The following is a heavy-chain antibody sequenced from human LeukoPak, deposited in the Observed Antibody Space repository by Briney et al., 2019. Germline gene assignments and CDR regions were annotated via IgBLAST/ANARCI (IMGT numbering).Heavy chain of an antibody. Sequence: PSETLSLTCTVSGGSISSYYWSWIRQPPGKGLEWIGEINHSGSTNYNPSLKSRVTISVDTSKNQFSLKLSSVTAADTAVYYCARRHGNYDILTGYLYWGQGTLVTVSS. CDR1: GGSISSYY. D-gene: IGHD3-9*01. J-gene: IGHJ4*02. CDR3: ARRHGNYDILTGYLY. V-gene: IGHV4-34*01. CDR2: INHSGST.